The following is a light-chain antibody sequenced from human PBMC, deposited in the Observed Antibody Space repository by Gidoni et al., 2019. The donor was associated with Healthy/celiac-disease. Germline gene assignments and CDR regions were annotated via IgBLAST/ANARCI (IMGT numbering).Light chain of an antibody. V-gene: IGLV3-1*01. CDR1: KLGYHC. CDR2: QDS. CDR3: KAWDSITVV. J-gene: IGLJ2*01. Sequence: SYERTEPPPVSVSRGQTASLACSGGKLGYHCACRSQQKPGKSPVLVIYQDSKRTSCIPERFSGANAGNTATMTISGTQAMDEDDYDGKAWDSITVVFGGVTKLTV.